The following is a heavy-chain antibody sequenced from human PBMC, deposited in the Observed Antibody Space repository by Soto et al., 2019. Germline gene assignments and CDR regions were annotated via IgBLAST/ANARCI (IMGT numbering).Heavy chain of an antibody. CDR3: ARDEGGDTAMGAYFDY. CDR1: GFTFSSYG. CDR2: IKQDGSEK. Sequence: GGSMRLSCAASGFTFSSYGMSWVRQAPGKGLEWVANIKQDGSEKYYVDSVKGRFTISRDNAKNSLYLQMNSLRAEDTAVYYCARDEGGDTAMGAYFDYWGQGTLVTVSS. J-gene: IGHJ4*02. V-gene: IGHV3-7*03. D-gene: IGHD5-18*01.